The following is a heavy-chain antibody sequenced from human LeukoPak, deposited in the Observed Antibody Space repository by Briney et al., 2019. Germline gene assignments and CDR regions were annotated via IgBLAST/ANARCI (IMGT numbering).Heavy chain of an antibody. CDR1: GGSFSGYF. D-gene: IGHD3-10*02. CDR2: INHSGST. V-gene: IGHV4-34*01. J-gene: IGHJ5*02. CDR3: ARLVRGTVAPLNNWFDP. Sequence: SETLSLTCAVYGGSFSGYFWSWIRQPPGKGLEWIGEINHSGSTNYNPSLKSRVTISVDTSKNQCSLKLSSVTAADTAVYYCARLVRGTVAPLNNWFDPWGQGTLVTVSS.